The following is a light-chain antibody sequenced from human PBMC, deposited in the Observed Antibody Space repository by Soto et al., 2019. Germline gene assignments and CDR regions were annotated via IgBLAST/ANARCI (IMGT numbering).Light chain of an antibody. V-gene: IGKV1-39*01. CDR3: QQGYTIRSIT. CDR2: AAS. J-gene: IGKJ5*01. Sequence: DIQITQSPLSLSASVGNRVTIPCRASQIISSYLNWYQHKPGKAPNLLIYAASSLQSGVPSRFSGSGSGTDFTLTISSLQPEDFATYYCQQGYTIRSITFGHRALLEIK. CDR1: QIISSY.